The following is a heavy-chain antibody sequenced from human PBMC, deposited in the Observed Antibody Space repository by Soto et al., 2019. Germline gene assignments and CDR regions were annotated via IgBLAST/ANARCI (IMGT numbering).Heavy chain of an antibody. V-gene: IGHV1-18*01. CDR1: GYTFTSYG. D-gene: IGHD3-10*01. Sequence: ASVKVSCKASGYTFTSYGISWVRQAPGQGLEWMGWISAYNGNTNYAQKLKGRVTMTTDTSTSTVYMELRSLRSDDTAVYYCARDGVYGSGSYDAFDIWGQGTMVTVSS. CDR2: ISAYNGNT. CDR3: ARDGVYGSGSYDAFDI. J-gene: IGHJ3*02.